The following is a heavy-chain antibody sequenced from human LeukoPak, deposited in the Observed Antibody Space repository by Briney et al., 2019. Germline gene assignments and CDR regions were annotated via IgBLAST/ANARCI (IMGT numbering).Heavy chain of an antibody. CDR2: IYHSGSP. CDR1: GGSISGNNW. D-gene: IGHD1-1*01. V-gene: IGHV4-4*02. CDR3: ARVNINNWHSCDY. J-gene: IGHJ4*02. Sequence: SGTLSLTCAVSGGSISGNNWWGWVRQPPGKGLEWIGEIYHSGSPNYNPSLKSRVTISVDKSRNHFSLNLSSVTAADTAVYYCARVNINNWHSCDYWGQGTLVTVSS.